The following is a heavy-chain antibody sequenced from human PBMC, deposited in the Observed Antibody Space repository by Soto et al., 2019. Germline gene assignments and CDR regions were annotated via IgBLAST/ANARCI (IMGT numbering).Heavy chain of an antibody. J-gene: IGHJ5*02. CDR1: GGSISSYY. CDR3: ARFWFGELFRNNWFDP. Sequence: PSETLSLTCTVSGGSISSYYWSWIRQPPGKGLEWIGYIYYSGSTNYNPSLKSRVTISVDTSKNQFSLKLGSVTAADTAVYYCARFWFGELFRNNWFDPWGQGTLVTVSS. V-gene: IGHV4-59*08. CDR2: IYYSGST. D-gene: IGHD3-10*01.